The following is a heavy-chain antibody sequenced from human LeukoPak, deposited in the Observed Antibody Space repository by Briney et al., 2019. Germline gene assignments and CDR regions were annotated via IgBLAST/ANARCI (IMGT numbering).Heavy chain of an antibody. CDR3: ARLARYSWSPISPLYYYYYMDV. Sequence: SVKVSCKASGGTFSSYAISWVRQAPGQGLEWMGGIIPIFGTANYAQKFQGRVTITADESTSTAYMELSSLRSEDTAVYYCARLARYSWSPISPLYYYYYMDVWGKGTTVTVSS. CDR1: GGTFSSYA. V-gene: IGHV1-69*13. D-gene: IGHD1-26*01. J-gene: IGHJ6*03. CDR2: IIPIFGTA.